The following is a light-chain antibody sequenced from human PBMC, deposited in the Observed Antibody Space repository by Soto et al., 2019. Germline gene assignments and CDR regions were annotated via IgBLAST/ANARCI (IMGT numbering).Light chain of an antibody. CDR1: QSISGW. J-gene: IGKJ4*01. CDR2: ETS. CDR3: QQYSAYPLT. Sequence: IQMTQSPSTLSASLGDRVTITCRASQSISGWLAWYQQKPGKAPKLLIYETSNLQSGVPSRFSGRGSATDFTLTIRGLQPDDFATYYCQQYSAYPLTFGGGTKVEI. V-gene: IGKV1-5*03.